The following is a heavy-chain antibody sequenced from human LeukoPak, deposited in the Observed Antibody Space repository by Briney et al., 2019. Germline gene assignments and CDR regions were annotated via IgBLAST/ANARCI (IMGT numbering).Heavy chain of an antibody. V-gene: IGHV4-59*01. CDR2: IYYSGST. J-gene: IGHJ4*02. CDR3: ARGTPIYDFIDY. CDR1: GGPISSYY. D-gene: IGHD3-3*01. Sequence: SETLSLTCTVPGGPISSYYWSWIRQPPGKGLEWIGYIYYSGSTNYNPSLKSRVTISVDTSKNQFSLKLSSVTAADTAVYYCARGTPIYDFIDYWGQGTLVTVSS.